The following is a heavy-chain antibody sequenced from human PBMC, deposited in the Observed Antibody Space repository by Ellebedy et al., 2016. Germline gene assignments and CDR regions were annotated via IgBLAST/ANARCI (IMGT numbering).Heavy chain of an antibody. D-gene: IGHD3-10*01. CDR2: IIPIFGTA. CDR3: ARTRQRFGELSVY. V-gene: IGHV1-69*13. Sequence: SVKVSCKASGGTFSSYAISWVRQAPGQGLEWLGGIIPIFGTANYAQKFQGRVTITADESTSTAYMELSSLRSEGTAVYYCARTRQRFGELSVYWGQGTLVTVSS. CDR1: GGTFSSYA. J-gene: IGHJ4*02.